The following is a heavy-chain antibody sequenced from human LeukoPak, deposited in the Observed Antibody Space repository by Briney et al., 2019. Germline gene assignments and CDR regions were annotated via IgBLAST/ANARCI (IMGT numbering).Heavy chain of an antibody. CDR1: GFTFSSYA. Sequence: GGSLRLSCAASGFTFSSYAMHWVRQAPGKGLEWVANIKQDGSEKYYLDSVKGRFTISRDNAKNSLDLQMNSLRAEDTAVYYCASMGLSGYWGQGSLVTVSS. D-gene: IGHD4/OR15-4a*01. CDR2: IKQDGSEK. CDR3: ASMGLSGY. V-gene: IGHV3-7*01. J-gene: IGHJ4*02.